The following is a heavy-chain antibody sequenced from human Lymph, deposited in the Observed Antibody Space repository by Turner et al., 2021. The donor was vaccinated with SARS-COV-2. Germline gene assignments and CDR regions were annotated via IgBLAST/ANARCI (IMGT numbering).Heavy chain of an antibody. CDR3: ARLYSGYDYGSVVPNFDI. CDR1: GYSFTSYW. J-gene: IGHJ3*02. V-gene: IGHV5-10-1*03. D-gene: IGHD5-12*01. CDR2: SDPSDSYT. Sequence: EVQLVQSGAEVKKPGGSLSISCTGSGYSFTSYWISWVRQMPGKGLGWMGRSDPSDSYTNYSPSFQGHVTISADKSISTAYLQCSSLKASDTAMYYCARLYSGYDYGSVVPNFDIWGQGTMVTISS.